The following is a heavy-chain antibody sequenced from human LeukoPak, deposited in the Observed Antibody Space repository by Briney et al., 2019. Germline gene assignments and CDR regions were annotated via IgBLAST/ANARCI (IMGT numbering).Heavy chain of an antibody. CDR2: IYYSGST. Sequence: PSQTQSLTCTVSGGSISSGDYYWSWIRQSPGKGLEWIGYIYYSGSTYYNPSLKSRVTLSIDTSKNHFSLKLSSVTAADTAVYYCARGAPYSSGWLAGYWGQGTLVTVSS. CDR3: ARGAPYSSGWLAGY. V-gene: IGHV4-30-4*01. CDR1: GGSISSGDYY. J-gene: IGHJ4*02. D-gene: IGHD6-19*01.